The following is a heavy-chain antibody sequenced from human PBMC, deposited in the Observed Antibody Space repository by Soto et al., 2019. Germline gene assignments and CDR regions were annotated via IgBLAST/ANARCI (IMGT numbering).Heavy chain of an antibody. Sequence: DSVKGRFTISRDNTKDSLYLQMNSLRAEDTAVYYCARSLVLRFLEWLSDPMDVWGQGTTVTVSS. J-gene: IGHJ6*02. CDR3: ARSLVLRFLEWLSDPMDV. D-gene: IGHD3-3*01. V-gene: IGHV3-21*01.